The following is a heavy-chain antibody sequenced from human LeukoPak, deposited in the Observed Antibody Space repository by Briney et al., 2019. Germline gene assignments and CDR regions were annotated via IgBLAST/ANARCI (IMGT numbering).Heavy chain of an antibody. V-gene: IGHV1-18*01. D-gene: IGHD4-17*01. CDR3: ASSPRPSTVTTTLDY. CDR1: GYTFTNYG. Sequence: GASVKVSCKASGYTFTNYGISWVRQAPGQGLEWMGWISAYNGNTNYAQKLQGRVTMTTDTSTSTAYMELRSLRSDDTAVYYCASSPRPSTVTTTLDYWGQGTLVTVSS. CDR2: ISAYNGNT. J-gene: IGHJ4*02.